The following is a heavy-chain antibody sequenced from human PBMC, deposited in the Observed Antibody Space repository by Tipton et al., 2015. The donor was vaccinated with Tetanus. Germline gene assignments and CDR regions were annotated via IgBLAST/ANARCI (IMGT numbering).Heavy chain of an antibody. CDR1: GGSINSAGFY. V-gene: IGHV4-31*02. J-gene: IGHJ4*02. Sequence: LRLSCTVTGGSINSAGFYWNWIRQHPEKGLEWIGYIYYTALTSYTPSLNSRVSISVDTSKNQFSLNLTSVTAADTAVYFCARGLPREPFYLDYWGQGKQVAVSS. CDR3: ARGLPREPFYLDY. CDR2: IYYTALT. D-gene: IGHD1-26*01.